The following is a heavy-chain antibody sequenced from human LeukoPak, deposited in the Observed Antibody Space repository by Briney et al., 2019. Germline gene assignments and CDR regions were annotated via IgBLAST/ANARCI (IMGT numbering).Heavy chain of an antibody. CDR3: ARSNRYCDTTTDCRGWWFDL. CDR1: GYTXTGYY. V-gene: IGHV1-2*02. D-gene: IGHD2/OR15-2a*01. J-gene: IGHJ5*02. CDR2: INPNNGGT. Sequence: ASVKVPCKASGYTXTGYYMHWVRQAPGQGLEWMGWINPNNGGTNYAQKFQGRVTMTRDTSISTAYMELNRLRSDDTAVYFCARSNRYCDTTTDCRGWWFDLWGQGTLVTVSA.